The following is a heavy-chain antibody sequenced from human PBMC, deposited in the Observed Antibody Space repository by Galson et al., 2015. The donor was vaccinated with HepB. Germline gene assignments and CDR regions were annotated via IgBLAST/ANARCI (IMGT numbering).Heavy chain of an antibody. V-gene: IGHV1-18*04. CDR3: ARGPPYCSSTSCEHYYGMDV. D-gene: IGHD2-2*01. Sequence: SVKVSCKASGYTFTSYGISWVRQAPGQGLEWMGWISAYNGNTNYAQKLQGRVTMTTDTSTSTAYMELRSLRSDDTAVYYCARGPPYCSSTSCEHYYGMDVWGQGTTVTVSS. CDR2: ISAYNGNT. J-gene: IGHJ6*02. CDR1: GYTFTSYG.